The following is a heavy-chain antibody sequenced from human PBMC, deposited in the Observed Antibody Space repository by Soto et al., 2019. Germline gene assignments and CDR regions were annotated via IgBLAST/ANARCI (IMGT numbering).Heavy chain of an antibody. CDR2: IYYSGST. D-gene: IGHD6-6*01. J-gene: IGHJ6*02. CDR3: ASSSSGGPGHYYYYGMDV. V-gene: IGHV4-39*01. Sequence: PSETLSLTCTVSGGSISSSSYYWGWVSQPPGKGLEWIGSIYYSGSTYYNPSLKSRVTISVDTSKNQFSLKLSSVTAADTAVYYCASSSSGGPGHYYYYGMDVWGQGTTVTVS. CDR1: GGSISSSSYY.